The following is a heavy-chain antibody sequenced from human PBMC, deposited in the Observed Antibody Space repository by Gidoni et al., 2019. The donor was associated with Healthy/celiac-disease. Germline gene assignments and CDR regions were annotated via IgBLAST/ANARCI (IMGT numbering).Heavy chain of an antibody. CDR3: ARGLTVAGKFGFDP. V-gene: IGHV1-2*02. J-gene: IGHJ5*02. CDR1: GYTFTGYY. D-gene: IGHD6-19*01. CDR2: INPNSGGT. Sequence: QVQLVQSGAEVKKPGASVKVYCKASGYTFTGYYMPCVRQAPGQGLEWMGWINPNSGGTNYAQKFQGSVTMTRDTSISTAYMELSRLRSDDTAVYYCARGLTVAGKFGFDPWGQGTLVTVSS.